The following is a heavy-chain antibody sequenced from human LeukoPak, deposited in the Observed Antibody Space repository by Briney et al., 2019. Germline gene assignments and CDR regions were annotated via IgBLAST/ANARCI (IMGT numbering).Heavy chain of an antibody. CDR1: GFTFSSYA. CDR2: ISGSGGST. Sequence: GGSLRLSCAISGFTFSSYAMNWVRQAPGKGLEWVSAISGSGGSTYYADSVTGRFTISRDNSRNTLYLQMNSLRGDDTAVYYCAKDVGKWESLHFFDYWGQGTLVTVSS. J-gene: IGHJ4*02. CDR3: AKDVGKWESLHFFDY. V-gene: IGHV3-23*01. D-gene: IGHD1-26*01.